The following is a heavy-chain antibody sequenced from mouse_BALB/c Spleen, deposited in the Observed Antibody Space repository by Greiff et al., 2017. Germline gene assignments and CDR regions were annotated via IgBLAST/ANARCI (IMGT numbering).Heavy chain of an antibody. D-gene: IGHD2-13*01. CDR3: GNGDDFDY. V-gene: IGHV5-6-3*01. J-gene: IGHJ2*01. CDR2: INSNGGST. Sequence: DVKLVESGGGLVQPGGSLKLSCAASGFTFSSYGMSWVRQTPDKRLELVATINSNGGSTYYPDSVKGRFTISRDNAKNTLYLQMSSLKSEDTAMYYCGNGDDFDYGAKAPLSQSPQ. CDR1: GFTFSSYG.